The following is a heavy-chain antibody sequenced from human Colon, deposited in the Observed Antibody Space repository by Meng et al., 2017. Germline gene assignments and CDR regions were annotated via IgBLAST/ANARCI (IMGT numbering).Heavy chain of an antibody. J-gene: IGHJ4*02. V-gene: IGHV1-18*01. D-gene: IGHD4-17*01. Sequence: VQWVRLGGEGKKPGASVKVSCKASGYTFTSYGISWVRQAPGQGLEWMGWISAYNGNTNYAQKLQGRVTMTTDTSTSTAYMELRSLRSDDTAVYYCARVIADYGDSLWNWGQGTLVTVSS. CDR1: GYTFTSYG. CDR3: ARVIADYGDSLWN. CDR2: ISAYNGNT.